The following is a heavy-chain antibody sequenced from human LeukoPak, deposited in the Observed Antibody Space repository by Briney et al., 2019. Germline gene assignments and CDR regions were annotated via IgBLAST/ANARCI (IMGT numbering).Heavy chain of an antibody. J-gene: IGHJ4*02. V-gene: IGHV3-23*01. D-gene: IGHD2-8*01. Sequence: GGSLRLSCAASGFTFSSYWMHWVRQVPGKGLEWVSGISGTGGRTYYADSAKGRFTISRDNSKNTLYLQMDSLRAEDTAVYYCAKDPGPLFDGYFDSWGQGTLVTVSS. CDR3: AKDPGPLFDGYFDS. CDR1: GFTFSSYW. CDR2: ISGTGGRT.